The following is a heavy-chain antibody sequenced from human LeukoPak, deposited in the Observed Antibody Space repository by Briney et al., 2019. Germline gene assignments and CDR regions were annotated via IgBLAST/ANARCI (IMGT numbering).Heavy chain of an antibody. CDR1: GGSFSGYY. V-gene: IGHV4-34*01. CDR2: INHSGST. Sequence: SETLSLTCAVYGGSFSGYYWSWIRQPPGKGLEWIGEINHSGSTNYNPSLKSRVTISVDTSKNQFSLKLSSVTAAGTAVYYCARGKSQAPKDYWGQGTLVTVSS. J-gene: IGHJ4*02. CDR3: ARGKSQAPKDY.